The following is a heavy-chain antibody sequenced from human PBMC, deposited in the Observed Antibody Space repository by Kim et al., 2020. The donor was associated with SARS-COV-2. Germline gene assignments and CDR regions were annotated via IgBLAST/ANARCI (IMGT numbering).Heavy chain of an antibody. J-gene: IGHJ4*02. V-gene: IGHV1-69*04. CDR3: ARDSGSYRYFDY. Sequence: NYAQKCQGRVTSTADKPTSTAYMELSSLGSEDTAVYYCARDSGSYRYFDYWGQGTLVTVSS. D-gene: IGHD1-26*01.